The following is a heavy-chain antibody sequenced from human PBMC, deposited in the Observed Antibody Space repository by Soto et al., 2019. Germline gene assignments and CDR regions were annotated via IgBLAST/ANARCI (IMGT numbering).Heavy chain of an antibody. CDR2: IKSKTDGGTT. CDR3: TTLSSRYSSKAYYYYMDV. V-gene: IGHV3-15*01. J-gene: IGHJ6*03. Sequence: EVQLVESGGGLVKPGGSLRLSCAASGFTFSNAWMSWVRQAPGKGLEWVGRIKSKTDGGTTDYAAPVKGRFTISRDDSINTLYLQMNSLKTEDTAVYYCTTLSSRYSSKAYYYYMDVWGKGTTVTVSS. D-gene: IGHD6-13*01. CDR1: GFTFSNAW.